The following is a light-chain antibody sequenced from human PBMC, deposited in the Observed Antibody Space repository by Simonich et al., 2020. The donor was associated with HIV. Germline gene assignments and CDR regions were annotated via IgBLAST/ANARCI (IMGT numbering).Light chain of an antibody. CDR1: NIDVGNYNL. V-gene: IGLV2-23*01. Sequence: QSALTQPASVSGSPGQSLTIPCTGTNIDVGNYNLVSWYQQHPGKAPNLMIYEGNKRPSGVSNRFSGSKSGNTASLTISGLQAEDEADYYCCSYADSNTLVFGGGTKLTVL. CDR2: EGN. J-gene: IGLJ2*01. CDR3: CSYADSNTLV.